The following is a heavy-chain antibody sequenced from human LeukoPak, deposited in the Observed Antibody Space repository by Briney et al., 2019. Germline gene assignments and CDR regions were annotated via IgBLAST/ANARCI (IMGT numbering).Heavy chain of an antibody. V-gene: IGHV1-69*05. Sequence: GASVKVSCKASGGTFSSYAISWVRQAPGQGLEWMGGIIPIFGTANYAQKFQGRVTITTDESTSTAYMELSSLRSEDTAVYYCAREGHDSSGYRSPDWFDPWGQGTLVTVSS. D-gene: IGHD3-22*01. J-gene: IGHJ5*02. CDR2: IIPIFGTA. CDR3: AREGHDSSGYRSPDWFDP. CDR1: GGTFSSYA.